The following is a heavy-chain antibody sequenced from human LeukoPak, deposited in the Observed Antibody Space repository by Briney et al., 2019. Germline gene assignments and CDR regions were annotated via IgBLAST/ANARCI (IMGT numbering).Heavy chain of an antibody. J-gene: IGHJ4*02. V-gene: IGHV7-4-1*01. Sequence: ASVKVSCKASGYTFTSYAINWVRQVPGKGLEWMGWINTKTEKTTYAQAFTGRFVFSLDTSVSTAYLQIDGLQADDTAVYYCARTVTTRLFYFDYWGQGSLVTVSS. CDR1: GYTFTSYA. CDR3: ARTVTTRLFYFDY. D-gene: IGHD4-11*01. CDR2: INTKTEKT.